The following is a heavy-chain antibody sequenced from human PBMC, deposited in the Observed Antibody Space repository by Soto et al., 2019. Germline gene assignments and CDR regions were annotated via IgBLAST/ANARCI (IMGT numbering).Heavy chain of an antibody. V-gene: IGHV3-33*01. CDR3: ARDELYTSSWSDY. Sequence: QVQLVESGGGVVQPGRSLRLSCGVSGFTFSSYGMHWVRQAPCKGLEWVAVIWYDGSKKYYADSVKCRFTISRDNSKNTLYLKMNSVRAEDTAVYYCARDELYTSSWSDYRGKGTLVTVSS. D-gene: IGHD6-13*01. J-gene: IGHJ4*02. CDR1: GFTFSSYG. CDR2: IWYDGSKK.